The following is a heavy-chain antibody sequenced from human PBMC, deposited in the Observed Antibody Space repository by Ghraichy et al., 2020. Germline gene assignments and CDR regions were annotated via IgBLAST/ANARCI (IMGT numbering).Heavy chain of an antibody. Sequence: GGSLRLSCAASGFTFSSYAMSWVRQAPGKGLEWVSAISGSGGSTYYADSVKGRFTISRDNSKNTLYLQMNSLRAEDTAVYYCAKRGVRTAPEVGGMDVWGQGTTVTVSS. V-gene: IGHV3-23*01. CDR3: AKRGVRTAPEVGGMDV. CDR2: ISGSGGST. D-gene: IGHD2-8*01. CDR1: GFTFSSYA. J-gene: IGHJ6*02.